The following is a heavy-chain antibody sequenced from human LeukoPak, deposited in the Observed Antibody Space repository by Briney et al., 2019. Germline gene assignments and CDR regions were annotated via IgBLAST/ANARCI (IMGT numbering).Heavy chain of an antibody. CDR1: GGSFSGYY. V-gene: IGHV4-34*01. J-gene: IGHJ6*03. Sequence: SETRSLTCAVYGGSFSGYYWSWIRQPPGKGLGWIGEINHSGSTNYNPSLKSRVTISVDTSKNQFSLKLSSVTAADTAVYYCARLKYYYDSSGYYSYYYYYYMDVWGKGTTVTISS. CDR2: INHSGST. CDR3: ARLKYYYDSSGYYSYYYYYYMDV. D-gene: IGHD3-22*01.